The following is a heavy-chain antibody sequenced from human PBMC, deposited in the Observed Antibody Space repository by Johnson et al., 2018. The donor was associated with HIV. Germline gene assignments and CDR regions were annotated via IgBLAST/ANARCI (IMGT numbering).Heavy chain of an antibody. CDR2: ISYDGSNK. D-gene: IGHD2-2*02. Sequence: QEQLVESGGGLVKPGGSLRLSCAASGFTFSSYAMHWVRQAPGKGLEWVAVISYDGSNKYYADSVKGRFTISRDNSKNTLYLQMNSLRAEDMAVYYCATRDPTYRPGVFDIWGQGTMVTVSS. J-gene: IGHJ3*02. V-gene: IGHV3-30*04. CDR1: GFTFSSYA. CDR3: ATRDPTYRPGVFDI.